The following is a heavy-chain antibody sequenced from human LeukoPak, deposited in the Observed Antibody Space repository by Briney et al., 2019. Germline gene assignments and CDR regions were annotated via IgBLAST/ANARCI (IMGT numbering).Heavy chain of an antibody. CDR1: GFTVSSNY. J-gene: IGHJ4*02. Sequence: GGSLRLSCAASGFTVSSNYMRWVRQAPGKGLEWVSVIYSGGSTYYADSVKGRFTISRDNSKNTLYLQMNSLRAEDTAVYYCARGRARFTYYYDSSGYYFDYWGQGTLVTVSS. V-gene: IGHV3-66*01. CDR3: ARGRARFTYYYDSSGYYFDY. CDR2: IYSGGST. D-gene: IGHD3-22*01.